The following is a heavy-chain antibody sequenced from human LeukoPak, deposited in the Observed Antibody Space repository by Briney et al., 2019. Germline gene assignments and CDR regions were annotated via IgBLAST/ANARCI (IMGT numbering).Heavy chain of an antibody. J-gene: IGHJ5*02. V-gene: IGHV4-59*01. CDR1: VGSISSYY. Sequence: SETLSLTCTVSVGSISSYYWSCIRQPPRKGLEWIGYIYYSVSTNYNPPLKSRVTISVDTSKNQFSLKLSSVTAADTAVYYCARVELPSGWFDPWGQGTLVTVSS. CDR2: IYYSVST. D-gene: IGHD1-7*01. CDR3: ARVELPSGWFDP.